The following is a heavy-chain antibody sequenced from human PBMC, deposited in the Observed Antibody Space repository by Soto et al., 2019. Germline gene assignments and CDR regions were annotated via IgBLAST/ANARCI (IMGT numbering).Heavy chain of an antibody. CDR1: GTPFTAIA. CDR2: INAGNGNT. V-gene: IGHV1-3*01. D-gene: IGHD2-15*01. J-gene: IGHJ4*02. CDR3: ARGPGGPDGPGDY. Sequence: QVQLVQSGAEVKKPGASVKVSAKLPGTPFTAIAIIGCARAPEQGLEWMGWINAGNGNTKYSQKFQGRVTITRDTSASTAYMELSSLRSEDTAVYYCARGPGGPDGPGDYWGQGTLVTVSS.